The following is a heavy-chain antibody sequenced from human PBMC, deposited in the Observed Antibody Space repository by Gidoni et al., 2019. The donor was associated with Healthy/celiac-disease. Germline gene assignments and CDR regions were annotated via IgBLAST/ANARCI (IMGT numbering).Heavy chain of an antibody. J-gene: IGHJ4*02. CDR3: ARRFDNSGYYYFDS. CDR2: IYYSGST. V-gene: IGHV4-39*01. CDR1: DGSISSSSYY. D-gene: IGHD3-22*01. Sequence: QLQLQESGPGLVKPSETLSLTCTVSDGSISSSSYYWGWIRQPPGKGLEWIGSIYYSGSTYYNPSLKSRVTRSVDTSKNQFSLKLSSVTAADTAVYYCARRFDNSGYYYFDSWGQGTLVTVSS.